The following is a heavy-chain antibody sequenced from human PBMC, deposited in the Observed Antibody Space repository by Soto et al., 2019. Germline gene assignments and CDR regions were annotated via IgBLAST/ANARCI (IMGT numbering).Heavy chain of an antibody. CDR2: ISDSGDGA. CDR1: GITFSTYP. D-gene: IGHD2-15*01. V-gene: IGHV3-23*01. Sequence: EVQLLESGGGVVQPGGSLRLACEASGITFSTYPMSWVRQAPGKGLEWVSAISDSGDGAYYAASVKGRFTISRDNSKNTLYLQMNALRADDTAFYYCAKGRRPFCSGGTCYWTDDYWGQGTLVTVSS. J-gene: IGHJ4*02. CDR3: AKGRRPFCSGGTCYWTDDY.